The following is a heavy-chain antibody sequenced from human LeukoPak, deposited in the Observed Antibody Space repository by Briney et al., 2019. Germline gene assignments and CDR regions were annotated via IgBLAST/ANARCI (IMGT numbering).Heavy chain of an antibody. Sequence: PGGSLRLSCAASGFTFSSYSMNWVRQAPGKGLEWVSSISSSSSYIYYADSVKGRFTISRDNAKNSLYLQINSLRAEDTAVYYCASGDSSGLYYYYGMDVWGQGTTVTVSS. CDR2: ISSSSSYI. V-gene: IGHV3-21*01. J-gene: IGHJ6*02. CDR1: GFTFSSYS. CDR3: ASGDSSGLYYYYGMDV. D-gene: IGHD3-22*01.